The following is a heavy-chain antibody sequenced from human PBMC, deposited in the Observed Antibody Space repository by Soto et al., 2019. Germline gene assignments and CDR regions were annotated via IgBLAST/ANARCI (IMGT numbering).Heavy chain of an antibody. CDR2: ISGSGGST. V-gene: IGHV3-23*01. J-gene: IGHJ4*02. D-gene: IGHD5-18*01. Sequence: GGSLRLSCAASGFTFSSYAMNWVRQAPGKGLEWVSAISGSGGSTYFADSVKGRFTISRDNSKNTLYLQMNSLRAEDTAVCYCAKDFDTAMARWFDYWGQGTLVTVSS. CDR3: AKDFDTAMARWFDY. CDR1: GFTFSSYA.